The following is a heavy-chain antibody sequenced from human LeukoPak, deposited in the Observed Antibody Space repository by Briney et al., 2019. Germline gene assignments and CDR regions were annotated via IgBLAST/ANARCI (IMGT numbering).Heavy chain of an antibody. D-gene: IGHD4-17*01. Sequence: ETLSLTCTVSGGSISGYYWSWIRQPPGKGLEWIGYIYYSGSTNYDPSLKSRVTLSVDTSKSQFSLKLSSVTAADTAVYYCARVRGDYGDYAFYFDYWGQGTLVTVSS. CDR1: GGSISGYY. CDR3: ARVRGDYGDYAFYFDY. V-gene: IGHV4-59*01. CDR2: IYYSGST. J-gene: IGHJ4*02.